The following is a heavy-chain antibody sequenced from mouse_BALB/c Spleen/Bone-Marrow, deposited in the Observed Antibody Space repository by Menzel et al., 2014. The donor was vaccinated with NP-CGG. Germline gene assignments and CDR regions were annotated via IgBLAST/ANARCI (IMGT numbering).Heavy chain of an antibody. D-gene: IGHD1-1*01. CDR2: IDPANGNT. CDR1: GFNIKDTY. J-gene: IGHJ2*01. CDR3: ARYYYDYYFDY. Sequence: VQLQQSGAELVKPGASVKLSCTASGFNIKDTYMHWVKQRPEQGLEWIGRIDPANGNTKYDPKFQGKATITADTSSNAAYLQLSILTSEDTAVYYCARYYYDYYFDYWGQGTTLTVSS. V-gene: IGHV14-3*02.